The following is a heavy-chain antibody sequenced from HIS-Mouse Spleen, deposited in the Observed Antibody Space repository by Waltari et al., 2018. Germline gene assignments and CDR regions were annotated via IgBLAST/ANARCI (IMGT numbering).Heavy chain of an antibody. CDR2: LYYSGIT. V-gene: IGHV4-39*07. CDR3: AREIPYSSSWYDWYFDL. J-gene: IGHJ2*01. Sequence: QLQLQESGPGLVKPSETLSLTCTVSGGSISSSSYYWVWIRQPPGKGLGWIGSLYYSGITYDNPSLKSRVTISVDTSKNQFSLKLSSVTASDTAVYYCAREIPYSSSWYDWYFDLWGRGTLVTVSS. CDR1: GGSISSSSYY. D-gene: IGHD6-13*01.